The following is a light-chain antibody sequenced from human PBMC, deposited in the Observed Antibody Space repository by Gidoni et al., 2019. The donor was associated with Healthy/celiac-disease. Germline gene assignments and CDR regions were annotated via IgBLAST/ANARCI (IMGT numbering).Light chain of an antibody. CDR2: EVS. V-gene: IGLV2-14*01. Sequence: QSALTQPASVSGSPGQSITISCTGTSSDVGGYKYVSWYQQYPGKAPKLMIDEVSNRPSGVPDRFSGSKSGNTASLTISGLQAEDEADYYCSSYTSSSPWVFGGGTKLTVL. CDR1: SSDVGGYKY. CDR3: SSYTSSSPWV. J-gene: IGLJ3*02.